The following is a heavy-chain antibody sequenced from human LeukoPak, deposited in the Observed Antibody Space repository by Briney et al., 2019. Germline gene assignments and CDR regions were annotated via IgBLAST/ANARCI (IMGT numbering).Heavy chain of an antibody. J-gene: IGHJ4*02. CDR2: IRHSGRT. D-gene: IGHD3-10*01. Sequence: TLSLTCTVSADSLSSGGHYWAWIRQFPGKGLESIGCIRHSGRTRQNPSLKDRVAISVDTSRKQFALKLSSVTAADTAMYYCARGGNRFGGFYFDYWGQGIQVIVSS. CDR3: ARGGNRFGGFYFDY. V-gene: IGHV4-31*03. CDR1: ADSLSSGGHY.